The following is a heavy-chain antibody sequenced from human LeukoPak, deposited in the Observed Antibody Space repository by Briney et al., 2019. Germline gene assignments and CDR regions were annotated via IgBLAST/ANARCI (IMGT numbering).Heavy chain of an antibody. J-gene: IGHJ4*02. CDR1: GFTFSSYA. Sequence: GGSLRLSCAASGFTFSSYAMSWVRQAPGKGLEWVANIRQDGSEKYYVDSVKGRFTISRDNAKNSLYLQMNSLRAEDTVVYYCARRYFDYWGQGTLVTVSS. V-gene: IGHV3-7*03. CDR2: IRQDGSEK. CDR3: ARRYFDY.